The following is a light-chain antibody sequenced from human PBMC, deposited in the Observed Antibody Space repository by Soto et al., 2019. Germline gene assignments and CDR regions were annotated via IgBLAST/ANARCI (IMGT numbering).Light chain of an antibody. CDR2: GTS. V-gene: IGKV3-20*01. Sequence: DIVLTQSPGTLSLSPGGRATLSCRASQSVSSKYLAWYQQKPGQAPRVLIYGTSIRASGVPERFSGGGSGTDFTLTITRLEPEDFAVYYCQQYGSSLFTFGPGTKVDFK. J-gene: IGKJ3*01. CDR1: QSVSSKY. CDR3: QQYGSSLFT.